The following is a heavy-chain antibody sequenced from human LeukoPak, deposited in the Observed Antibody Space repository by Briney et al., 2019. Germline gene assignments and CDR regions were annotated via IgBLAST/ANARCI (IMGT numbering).Heavy chain of an antibody. CDR2: IYYSGST. Sequence: SETLSLTCTVSGGSISSSSYYWGWIRQPPGKGLEWIGSIYYSGSTYYNPSLKSRVTISKDTSKNQFSLKLSSVTAADTAVYYCARIYSSSWFLNWFDPWGQGTLVTVSS. CDR3: ARIYSSSWFLNWFDP. V-gene: IGHV4-39*07. J-gene: IGHJ5*02. CDR1: GGSISSSSYY. D-gene: IGHD6-13*01.